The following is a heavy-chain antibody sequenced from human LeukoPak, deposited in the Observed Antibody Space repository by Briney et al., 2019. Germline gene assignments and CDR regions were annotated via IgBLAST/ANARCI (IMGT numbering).Heavy chain of an antibody. CDR1: GGSISSYY. V-gene: IGHV4-59*01. CDR3: ARDFYYCDSSGYYRHFDY. J-gene: IGHJ4*02. CDR2: IYYSGST. Sequence: SETLSLTCTVSGGSISSYYWSWIRQPPGKGLEWIGYIYYSGSTNYNPSLKSRVTISVDTSKNQFSLKLSSVTAADTAVYYCARDFYYCDSSGYYRHFDYWGQGTLVTVSS. D-gene: IGHD3-22*01.